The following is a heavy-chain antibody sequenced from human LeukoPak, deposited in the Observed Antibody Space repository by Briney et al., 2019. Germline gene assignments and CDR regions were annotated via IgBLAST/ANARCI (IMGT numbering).Heavy chain of an antibody. CDR1: GFTVSSNY. CDR2: IYSGAST. Sequence: PGGSLRLSCAASGFTVSSNYMSWVRQAPGKGLEWVSVIYSGASTYYADSVKGRFTISRDNSKNTLYLQMNSLRAEDMAVYYCARHQAENWFDPWGQGTLVTVSS. CDR3: ARHQAENWFDP. J-gene: IGHJ5*02. V-gene: IGHV3-53*01. D-gene: IGHD6-13*01.